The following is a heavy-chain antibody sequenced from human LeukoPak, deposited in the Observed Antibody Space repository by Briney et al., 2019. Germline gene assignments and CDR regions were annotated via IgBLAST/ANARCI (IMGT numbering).Heavy chain of an antibody. D-gene: IGHD3-3*01. CDR2: INPSDGST. CDR3: ARPRITPTHSSYYYYYGMDV. Sequence: ASVKVSCKASVYTFTSYYMHWVRQAPGQGHEWMGIINPSDGSTSYAQKFQGRVTMTRDTSTSTVYMELSSLRSEDTAVYYCARPRITPTHSSYYYYYGMDVWGQGTTVTVSS. V-gene: IGHV1-46*01. CDR1: VYTFTSYY. J-gene: IGHJ6*02.